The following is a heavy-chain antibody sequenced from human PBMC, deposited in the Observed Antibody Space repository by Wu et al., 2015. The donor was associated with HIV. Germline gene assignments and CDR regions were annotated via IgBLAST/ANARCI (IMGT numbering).Heavy chain of an antibody. CDR1: YA. Sequence: YAVNWVRQAPGQGLEWMGGIIPVFGTTSYAQKFRGRATITTDASTNTAYMELTGLRSADTAVYYCAGGILVRGSERWFDPWGQGTLVTVSS. CDR3: AGGILVRGSERWFDP. CDR2: IIPVFGTT. V-gene: IGHV1-69*05. J-gene: IGHJ5*02. D-gene: IGHD1-1*01.